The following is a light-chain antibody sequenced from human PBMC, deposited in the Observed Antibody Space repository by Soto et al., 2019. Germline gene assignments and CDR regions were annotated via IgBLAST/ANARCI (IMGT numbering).Light chain of an antibody. Sequence: EIVLTQSPGTLSLSPGERATLSCRASQSVSSSYLAWYQQKPGQAPRLLIYGASSRATGIPDRFSGSGSETEFTLTISGLQSEDFAVYHCQQYNNWPPYTFGQGTKVDIK. V-gene: IGKV3-20*01. J-gene: IGKJ2*01. CDR1: QSVSSSY. CDR2: GAS. CDR3: QQYNNWPPYT.